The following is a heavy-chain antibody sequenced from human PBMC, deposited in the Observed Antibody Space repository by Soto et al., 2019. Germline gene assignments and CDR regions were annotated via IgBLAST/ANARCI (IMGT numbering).Heavy chain of an antibody. D-gene: IGHD6-6*01. CDR1: GGTFSSYA. CDR3: ARELASSSRDDYYYYGMDV. V-gene: IGHV1-69*06. J-gene: IGHJ6*02. Sequence: QVQLVQSGAEVKKPGSSVKVSCKASGGTFSSYAISWVRQAPGQGLEWMGGIIPIFGTANYAQKFQGSITITADKSTSTAYMELSSLRSEDTAVYYCARELASSSRDDYYYYGMDVWGQGTTVTVSS. CDR2: IIPIFGTA.